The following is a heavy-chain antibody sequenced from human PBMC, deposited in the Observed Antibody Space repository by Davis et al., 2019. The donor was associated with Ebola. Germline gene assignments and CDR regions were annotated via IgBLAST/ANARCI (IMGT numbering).Heavy chain of an antibody. Sequence: ASVKVSCKASGYTFTSYGINWVRQAPGQGLEWMGWISAYNGNTNYAQKLQGRVTMTRDTSTSTVYMELSSLRSEDTAVYYCARDRRYSSSSRDAFDIWGQGTMVTVSS. CDR1: GYTFTSYG. J-gene: IGHJ3*02. D-gene: IGHD6-6*01. CDR2: ISAYNGNT. CDR3: ARDRRYSSSSRDAFDI. V-gene: IGHV1-18*01.